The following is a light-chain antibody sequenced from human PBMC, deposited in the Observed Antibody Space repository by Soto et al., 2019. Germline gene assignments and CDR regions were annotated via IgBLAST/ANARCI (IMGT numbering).Light chain of an antibody. Sequence: QSALTQPPSASGSPGQSVTISCTGTSSDVGAYNYVSWYQHHAGKAPKLVIYEVTKRPSGVPDRFSGSKSANTASLTVSGLQAEDEAGYYCSSFASSNTWVFGGGTKLTVL. CDR2: EVT. CDR3: SSFASSNTWV. J-gene: IGLJ3*02. V-gene: IGLV2-8*01. CDR1: SSDVGAYNY.